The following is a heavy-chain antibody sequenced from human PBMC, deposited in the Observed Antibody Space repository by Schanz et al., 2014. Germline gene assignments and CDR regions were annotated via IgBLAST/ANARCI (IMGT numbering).Heavy chain of an antibody. CDR3: ARDRGHGDLPGDI. Sequence: QVQLQESGPGLVKPSQTLSLTFTVSGGSVSSGGDYWSWIRPHPGKGLEWIGFISYSGSTYYNPSLKSRVTISVDTSKNQFSLNLSSATAADTAVYYCARDRGHGDLPGDIWGRGTMVTVSS. CDR1: GGSVSSGGDY. J-gene: IGHJ3*02. D-gene: IGHD4-17*01. V-gene: IGHV4-31*03. CDR2: ISYSGST.